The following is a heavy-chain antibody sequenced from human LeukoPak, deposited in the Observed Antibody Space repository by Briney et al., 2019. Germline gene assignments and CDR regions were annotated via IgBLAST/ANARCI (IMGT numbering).Heavy chain of an antibody. Sequence: GGSLRLSCAASGFTFSSYSMNWVRQAPGKGLGWLSYISSTSGTIYYADSVKGRFTISRDNAKNSLFLQMNSLRADDTAVYYCARDLRGVYIFDQWGQGTLVTVSS. J-gene: IGHJ4*02. CDR2: ISSTSGTI. V-gene: IGHV3-48*01. D-gene: IGHD5/OR15-5a*01. CDR1: GFTFSSYS. CDR3: ARDLRGVYIFDQ.